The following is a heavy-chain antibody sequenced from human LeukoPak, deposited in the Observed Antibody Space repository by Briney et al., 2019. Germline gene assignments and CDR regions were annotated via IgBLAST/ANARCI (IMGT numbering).Heavy chain of an antibody. V-gene: IGHV4-4*07. CDR3: ARESRKNIVVVVAAKVFSWFDP. J-gene: IGHJ5*02. CDR1: GGSISSYY. Sequence: SETLSLTCTDSGGSISSYYWSWIRQPAGKGLEWIGRIYTSGSTNYNPSLKSRVTMSVDTSKNQFSLKLSSVTAADTAVYYCARESRKNIVVVVAAKVFSWFDPWGQGTLVTVSS. D-gene: IGHD2-15*01. CDR2: IYTSGST.